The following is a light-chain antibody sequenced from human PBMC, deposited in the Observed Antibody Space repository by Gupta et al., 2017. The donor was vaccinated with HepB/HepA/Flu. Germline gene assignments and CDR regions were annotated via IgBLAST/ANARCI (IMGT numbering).Light chain of an antibody. J-gene: IGKJ1*01. Sequence: DIQMTQSPSTLSASLGDRVTLTCRASQSISTWLAWYQQKSGKAPKLLIYKASNLQSGVPSRFSGSGSETEFTLTISSLQPDDFATYYCQQYNKASPLTFGQGTKVEIK. CDR2: KAS. CDR1: QSISTW. CDR3: QQYNKASPLT. V-gene: IGKV1-5*03.